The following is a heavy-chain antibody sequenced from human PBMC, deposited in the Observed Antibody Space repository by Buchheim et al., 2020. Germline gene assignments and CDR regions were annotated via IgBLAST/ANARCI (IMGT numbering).Heavy chain of an antibody. J-gene: IGHJ6*02. CDR2: ISGSEGST. Sequence: QLLESGGGLVQPGGSLRLSCAASGFTFRSYAMSWVRQAPGKGLEWVSTISGSEGSTFYADSVKGLSTISRDNSKKTLYLQMNSLRAEDTAVYYCAKDSPPNYDFWSGIKYGMDVWGQGTT. D-gene: IGHD3-3*01. CDR3: AKDSPPNYDFWSGIKYGMDV. CDR1: GFTFRSYA. V-gene: IGHV3-23*01.